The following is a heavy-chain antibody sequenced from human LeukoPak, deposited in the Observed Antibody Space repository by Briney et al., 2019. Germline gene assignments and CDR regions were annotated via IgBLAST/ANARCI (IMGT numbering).Heavy chain of an antibody. D-gene: IGHD1-26*01. CDR2: INWNGGDT. J-gene: IGHJ6*03. CDR1: GSTFDDYG. CDR3: AKSSGSVRHFYYYYMDV. Sequence: GGSLRLSCADSGSTFDDYGMSWVRQAPGKGVEGVSGINWNGGDTDYADSVKGRFTISRDNAKKSLYLQMNSLRAEDTALYYCAKSSGSVRHFYYYYMDVWGKGTTVTVSS. V-gene: IGHV3-20*04.